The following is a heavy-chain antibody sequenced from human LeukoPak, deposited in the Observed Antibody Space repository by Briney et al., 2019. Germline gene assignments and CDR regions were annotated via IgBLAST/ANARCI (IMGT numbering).Heavy chain of an antibody. J-gene: IGHJ3*02. CDR1: GFTFSSYA. Sequence: PGGCLRLSCAASGFTFSSYAMHWVRQAPGKGLEWVAVISYDGSNKYYADSVKGRFTISRDNSKNTLYLQMNSLRAEDTAVYYCARDKTMGARTAFDIWGQGTMVTVSS. CDR2: ISYDGSNK. D-gene: IGHD1-26*01. CDR3: ARDKTMGARTAFDI. V-gene: IGHV3-30-3*01.